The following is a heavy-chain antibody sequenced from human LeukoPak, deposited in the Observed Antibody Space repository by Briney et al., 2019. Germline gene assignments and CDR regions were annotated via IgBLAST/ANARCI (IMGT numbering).Heavy chain of an antibody. J-gene: IGHJ3*02. CDR1: GGSISSGSYY. CDR3: ASSYSSSWYGVLDI. Sequence: SETLSLTCTVSGGSISSGSYYWSWIRQPAGKGLEWIGYIYYSGSTNYNPSLKSRVTISVDTSKNQFSLKLSSVTAADTAVYYCASSYSSSWYGVLDIWGQGTMVTVSS. V-gene: IGHV4-61*10. CDR2: IYYSGST. D-gene: IGHD6-13*01.